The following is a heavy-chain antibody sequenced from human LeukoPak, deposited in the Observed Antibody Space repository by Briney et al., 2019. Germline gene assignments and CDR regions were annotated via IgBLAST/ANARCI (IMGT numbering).Heavy chain of an antibody. D-gene: IGHD3-22*01. Sequence: PGGSLRLSCAASGFTFSNYAMSWVSQAPGKGLEWVSGISGSGGSTYYADSVKGRFTISTDNSKNTLYMQMNSLRAEDTAVYYCAKDRTLIVVVTIDYWGQGTLVTVSS. J-gene: IGHJ4*02. CDR2: ISGSGGST. CDR1: GFTFSNYA. V-gene: IGHV3-23*01. CDR3: AKDRTLIVVVTIDY.